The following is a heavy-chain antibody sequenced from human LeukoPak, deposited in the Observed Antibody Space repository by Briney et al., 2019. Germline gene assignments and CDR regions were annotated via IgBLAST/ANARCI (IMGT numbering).Heavy chain of an antibody. V-gene: IGHV3-9*03. D-gene: IGHD6-13*01. CDR3: AARAAAGTGEDDAFDI. CDR2: ISWNSGSI. J-gene: IGHJ3*02. Sequence: SGGSLRLSCAASGFTFDDYAMYWVRQAPGKGLEWVSGISWNSGSIGYADSVKGRFTISRDNAKNSLYLQMNSLRAEDMALYYCAARAAAGTGEDDAFDIWGQGTMVTVSS. CDR1: GFTFDDYA.